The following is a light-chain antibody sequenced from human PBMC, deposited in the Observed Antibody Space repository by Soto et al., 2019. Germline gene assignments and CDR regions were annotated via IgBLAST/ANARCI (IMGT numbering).Light chain of an antibody. CDR1: SSDVGAYNY. J-gene: IGLJ1*01. Sequence: QSALPQPASGSGSPGQSITISCTGTSSDVGAYNYVSWFQQYPGKAPKLMIYDVSNRPSGVSNRFSGSKSGNTASLTISGLQAEDEADYYCCSYTSSSTYVFGTGTKSPS. CDR2: DVS. V-gene: IGLV2-14*01. CDR3: CSYTSSSTYV.